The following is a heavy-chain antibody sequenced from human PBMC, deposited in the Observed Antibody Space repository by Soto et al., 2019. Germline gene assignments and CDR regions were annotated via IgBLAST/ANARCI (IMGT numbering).Heavy chain of an antibody. J-gene: IGHJ5*02. D-gene: IGHD2-2*01. V-gene: IGHV1-69*13. CDR2: IIPIFGTA. Sequence: ASVKVSCKASGGTFSSYAISWVRQAPGQGLEWMGGIIPIFGTANYAQKFQGRVTITADGSTSTAYMELSSLRSEDTAVYYCARRYCSSTSCYPLRTNWFDPWGQGTLVTVSS. CDR3: ARRYCSSTSCYPLRTNWFDP. CDR1: GGTFSSYA.